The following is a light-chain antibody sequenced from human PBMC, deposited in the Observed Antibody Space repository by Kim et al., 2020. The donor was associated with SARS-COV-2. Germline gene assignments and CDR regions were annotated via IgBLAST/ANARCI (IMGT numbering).Light chain of an antibody. Sequence: GQKITISGAGNSSNIGNNYVSWYRQIPGTAPKLLIYDNNKRPSRIPDRFSGSESGTSATLGITGLQTGDEADYYCGAWDSTVSAVIFGGGTQLTVL. CDR1: SSNIGNNY. CDR3: GAWDSTVSAVI. J-gene: IGLJ2*01. CDR2: DNN. V-gene: IGLV1-51*01.